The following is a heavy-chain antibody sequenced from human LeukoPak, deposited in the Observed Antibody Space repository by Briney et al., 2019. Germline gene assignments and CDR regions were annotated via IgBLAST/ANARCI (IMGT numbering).Heavy chain of an antibody. CDR3: ARSKRYDSSGYYFVSKYYFDY. CDR1: GGSFSGYY. Sequence: SETLSLTCAVYGGSFSGYYWSWIRQPPGKGLEWIGEINHSGSTNYNPSLKSRVTISVDTSKNQFSLKLSSVTAADTAVYYCARSKRYDSSGYYFVSKYYFDYWGQGTLVTVSS. CDR2: INHSGST. D-gene: IGHD3-22*01. J-gene: IGHJ4*02. V-gene: IGHV4-34*01.